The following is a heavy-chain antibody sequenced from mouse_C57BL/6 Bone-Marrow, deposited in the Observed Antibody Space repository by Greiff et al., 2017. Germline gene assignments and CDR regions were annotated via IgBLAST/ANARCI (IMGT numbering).Heavy chain of an antibody. CDR1: GFTFSSYG. D-gene: IGHD2-12*01. CDR2: ISSGGSYT. V-gene: IGHV5-6*01. Sequence: EVQVVESGGDLVKPGGSLKLSCAASGFTFSSYGMSWVRQTPDKRLEWVATISSGGSYTYYPDSVKGRFTISRDNAKNTLYLQMSSLKSEDTAMYYCARWLLYAFDYWGQGTTLTVSS. J-gene: IGHJ2*01. CDR3: ARWLLYAFDY.